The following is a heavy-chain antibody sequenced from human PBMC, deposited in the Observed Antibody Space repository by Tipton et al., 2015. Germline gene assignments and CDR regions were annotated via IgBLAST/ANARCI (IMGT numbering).Heavy chain of an antibody. V-gene: IGHV1-8*01. D-gene: IGHD1-26*01. CDR2: MKPYNGNT. Sequence: QSGAEVKKPGASVKVSCKASGYTFISYDINWVRQATGQGLEWMGWMKPYNGNTGYAQRFQGRVTMTRNTSISTAYMELSSLRSEDTAVYYCARGHKSYSSSDYWGQGTLVTVSS. CDR3: ARGHKSYSSSDY. CDR1: GYTFISYD. J-gene: IGHJ4*02.